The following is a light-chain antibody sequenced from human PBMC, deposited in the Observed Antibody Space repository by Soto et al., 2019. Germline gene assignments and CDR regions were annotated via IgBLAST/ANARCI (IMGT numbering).Light chain of an antibody. CDR2: GAS. CDR3: QMYTSVPIT. J-gene: IGKJ4*01. CDR1: QSVGSSY. V-gene: IGKV3-20*01. Sequence: LTMSPGALSLTQGERATLSCWASQSVGSSYLAWYQQKPGQAPRLLIYGASSRATGIPDRFSGSGSGTDFTLTISSLQPEDVATYYCQMYTSVPITFGGGTKVDIK.